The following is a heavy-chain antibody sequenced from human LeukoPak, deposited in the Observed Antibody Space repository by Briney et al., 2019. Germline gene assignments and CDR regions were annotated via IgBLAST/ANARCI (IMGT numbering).Heavy chain of an antibody. CDR2: INAGNGNT. D-gene: IGHD3-10*01. V-gene: IGHV1-3*01. J-gene: IGHJ4*02. CDR1: GYTFTSYA. CDR3: ARNSVLLWFGELLPYYFDY. Sequence: ASVKVSCKASGYTFTSYAMHWVRQAPGQRLEWMGWINAGNGNTKYSQKFQGRVTITRDTSASTAYMELSSLRSEDTAVYYCARNSVLLWFGELLPYYFDYWGQGTLVTVSS.